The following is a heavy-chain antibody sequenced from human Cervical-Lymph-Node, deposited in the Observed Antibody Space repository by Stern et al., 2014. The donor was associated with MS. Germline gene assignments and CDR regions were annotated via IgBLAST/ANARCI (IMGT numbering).Heavy chain of an antibody. D-gene: IGHD3-16*01. Sequence: QLQLQESGPGLVKPSQTLSLTCNVSGGSVSSGNYYWTWLRQLPGKGLEWIGYIHDRGSTYYNPSLESRVSISVDTSNVQFALKLRSVTAADTALYYCAVMTTLGGAAIFDSWGQGTLVTVSS. CDR1: GGSVSSGNYY. CDR3: AVMTTLGGAAIFDS. CDR2: IHDRGST. J-gene: IGHJ4*02. V-gene: IGHV4-31*03.